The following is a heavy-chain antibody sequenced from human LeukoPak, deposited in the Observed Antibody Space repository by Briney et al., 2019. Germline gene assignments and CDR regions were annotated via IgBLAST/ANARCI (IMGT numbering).Heavy chain of an antibody. Sequence: GGSLRLSCAASGFNFRGYGIHWVRQAPDKGLEWVAVVSSDGGTTYYADSVKGRFTISRDNSKSLAYVQMNSLRPDDTAVYYCTKEGAATGSMWFDLWGQGALVTVSS. CDR3: TKEGAATGSMWFDL. D-gene: IGHD6-25*01. V-gene: IGHV3-30*18. CDR1: GFNFRGYG. CDR2: VSSDGGTT. J-gene: IGHJ5*02.